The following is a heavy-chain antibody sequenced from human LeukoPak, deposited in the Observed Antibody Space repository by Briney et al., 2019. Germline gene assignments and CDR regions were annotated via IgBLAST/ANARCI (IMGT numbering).Heavy chain of an antibody. CDR1: GGSISSGGYS. Sequence: SQTLSLTCAVSGGSISSGGYSWSWIRQPPGKGLEWIGYIYHSGSTYYNPSLKSRVTISVDRSKNQFSLKLSSVTAADTAVYYCARDSMGIAAAGAYWYFDLWGRGTLVTVSS. D-gene: IGHD6-13*01. J-gene: IGHJ2*01. V-gene: IGHV4-30-2*01. CDR3: ARDSMGIAAAGAYWYFDL. CDR2: IYHSGST.